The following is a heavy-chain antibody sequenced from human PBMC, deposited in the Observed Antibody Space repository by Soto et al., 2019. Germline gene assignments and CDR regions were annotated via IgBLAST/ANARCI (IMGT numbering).Heavy chain of an antibody. CDR3: ARTTKLGYCSGGSCRGYWFDP. CDR2: INHSGST. CDR1: GGSFSGYY. D-gene: IGHD2-15*01. Sequence: QVQLQQWGAGLLKPSETLSLTCAVYGGSFSGYYWSWIRQPPGKGLEWIGEINHSGSTNYNPSLKSRVTRSVDTSKNQCSLKLSSVTAADTAVYYCARTTKLGYCSGGSCRGYWFDPWGQGTLVTVSS. J-gene: IGHJ5*02. V-gene: IGHV4-34*01.